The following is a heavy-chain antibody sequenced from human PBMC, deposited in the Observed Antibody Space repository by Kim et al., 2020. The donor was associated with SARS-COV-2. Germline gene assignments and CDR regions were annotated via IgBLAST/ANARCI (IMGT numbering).Heavy chain of an antibody. V-gene: IGHV4-59*08. CDR1: GGSISSYY. J-gene: IGHJ3*02. CDR3: ARLGGYRHDAFDI. D-gene: IGHD3-16*02. Sequence: SETLSLTCTVSGGSISSYYWSWIRQPPGKGLEWIGYIYYSGSTNYNPSLKSRVTISVDTSKNQFSLKLSSVTAADTAVYYCARLGGYRHDAFDIWGQGTMVTVSS. CDR2: IYYSGST.